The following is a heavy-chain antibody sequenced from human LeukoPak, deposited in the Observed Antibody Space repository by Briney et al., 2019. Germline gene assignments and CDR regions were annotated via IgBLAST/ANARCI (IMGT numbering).Heavy chain of an antibody. J-gene: IGHJ6*03. CDR1: GGSFSGYC. CDR3: AREVGNSYYYYYMDV. Sequence: SETLSLTCAVYGGSFSGYCWSWIRQPPGKGLEWIGEINHSGSTNYNPSLKSRVTISVDTSKNQFSLKLSSVTAADTAVYYCAREVGNSYYYYYMDVWGRGTTVTVSS. D-gene: IGHD1-14*01. CDR2: INHSGST. V-gene: IGHV4-34*01.